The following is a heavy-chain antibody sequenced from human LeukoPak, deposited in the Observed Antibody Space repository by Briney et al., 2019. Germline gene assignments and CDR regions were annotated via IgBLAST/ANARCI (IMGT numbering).Heavy chain of an antibody. CDR3: ARDFGPSRGFDY. CDR2: ISDSGST. CDR1: GGSITSYY. J-gene: IGHJ4*02. V-gene: IGHV4-59*01. D-gene: IGHD3-10*01. Sequence: SETLSLTCTGSGGSITSYYWSWLRQPPGKGLDWIAFISDSGSTYYNPSLKSRVTISLDTSKKQFSLKLTSVTAADTAVYYCARDFGPSRGFDYWGQGTLVTVSS.